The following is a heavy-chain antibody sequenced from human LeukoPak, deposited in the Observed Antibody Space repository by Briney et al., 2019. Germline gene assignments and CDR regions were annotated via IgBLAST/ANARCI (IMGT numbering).Heavy chain of an antibody. D-gene: IGHD3-10*01. Sequence: ASVKVSCKASGGTFSNYAISWVRQAPGQGLEWMGGINPNSGGTNYAQKFQGRVTMTRDTSISTAYMELSRLRSDDTAVYYCARDPRYYYGSGTYYYYYMDVWGKGTTVTISS. V-gene: IGHV1-2*02. CDR2: INPNSGGT. CDR3: ARDPRYYYGSGTYYYYYMDV. J-gene: IGHJ6*03. CDR1: GGTFSNYA.